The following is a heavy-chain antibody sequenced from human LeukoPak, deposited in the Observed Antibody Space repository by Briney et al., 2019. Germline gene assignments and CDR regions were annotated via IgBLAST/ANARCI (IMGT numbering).Heavy chain of an antibody. V-gene: IGHV3-30-3*01. Sequence: GRSLRLSCAASGFTFSSYATHWVRQAPGKGLEWVAVISYDGSNKYYADSVKGRFTISRDNSKNTLYLQMNSLRAEDTAVYYCASLSYYDILTGYYWIDYYYGMDVWGQGTTVT. CDR3: ASLSYYDILTGYYWIDYYYGMDV. J-gene: IGHJ6*02. D-gene: IGHD3-9*01. CDR1: GFTFSSYA. CDR2: ISYDGSNK.